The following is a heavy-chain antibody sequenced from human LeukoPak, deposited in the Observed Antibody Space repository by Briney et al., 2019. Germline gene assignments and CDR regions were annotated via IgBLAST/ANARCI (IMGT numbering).Heavy chain of an antibody. CDR1: GFTFSSYA. CDR3: AKVNYYESSDIGLFDY. Sequence: TGGSLRLSCAASGFTFSSYAMSWVRQAPGKGLEWVSGISGSGTSTFYADSVRGRFTISRDHSKNTLYLQMNSLRAGDTAVYYCAKVNYYESSDIGLFDYWGQGTLVTVSS. D-gene: IGHD3-22*01. CDR2: ISGSGTST. J-gene: IGHJ4*02. V-gene: IGHV3-23*01.